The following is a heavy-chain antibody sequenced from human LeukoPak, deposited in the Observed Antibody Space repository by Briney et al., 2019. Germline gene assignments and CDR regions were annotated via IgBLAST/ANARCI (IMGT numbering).Heavy chain of an antibody. CDR3: ASTGGYCSSTSCYRDDAFDI. CDR1: GYSFTSYW. D-gene: IGHD2-2*01. V-gene: IGHV5-51*01. Sequence: GESLKISCKGSGYSFTSYWIGWVRPMPGKGLEWMGIIYPGDSDTRYSPSFQGQVTISADKSISTAYLQWSSLKASDTAMYYCASTGGYCSSTSCYRDDAFDIGGQGTMVTVS. CDR2: IYPGDSDT. J-gene: IGHJ3*02.